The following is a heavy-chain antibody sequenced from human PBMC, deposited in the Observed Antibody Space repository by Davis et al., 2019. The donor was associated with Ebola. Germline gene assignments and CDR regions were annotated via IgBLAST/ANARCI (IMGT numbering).Heavy chain of an antibody. CDR1: GFSFSTYA. D-gene: IGHD1-1*01. V-gene: IGHV3-23*01. CDR2: IGSGGDI. Sequence: GESLKISCAASGFSFSTYAMSWVRQAPGKGLEWVSAIGSGGDIYYADAVKGRFTISRDNSKNTLFLQMNSLRAEDTAIYYCAKETAAIPTRTDYWGQGALVTVSS. CDR3: AKETAAIPTRTDY. J-gene: IGHJ4*02.